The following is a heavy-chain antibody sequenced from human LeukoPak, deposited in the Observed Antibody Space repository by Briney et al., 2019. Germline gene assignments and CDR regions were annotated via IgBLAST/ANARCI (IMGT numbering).Heavy chain of an antibody. CDR3: ARHLNYYGSGSPVNWFDP. D-gene: IGHD3-10*01. CDR1: GGTFSSYA. V-gene: IGHV1-69*06. J-gene: IGHJ5*02. CDR2: IIPIFGTA. Sequence: SVKVSCKASGGTFSSYAISWVRQAPGQGLEWMGGIIPIFGTANYAQKFQGRVTITADKSTSTAYMELSSLRSEDTAAYYCARHLNYYGSGSPVNWFDPWGQGTLVTVSS.